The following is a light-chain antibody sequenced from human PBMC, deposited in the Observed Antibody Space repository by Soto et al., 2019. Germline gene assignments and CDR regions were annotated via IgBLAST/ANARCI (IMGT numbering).Light chain of an antibody. Sequence: DMQGTQSPSTLSASVGDTVTITCRASQSISSWLAWYQQKSGKAPKLLIHDGSTLQSGVPSRFSGSRSGTEFTLTISGLQPDDFATYYCQHYSSYSPTFGPGPTVAIK. V-gene: IGKV1-5*01. J-gene: IGKJ3*01. CDR3: QHYSSYSPT. CDR2: DGS. CDR1: QSISSW.